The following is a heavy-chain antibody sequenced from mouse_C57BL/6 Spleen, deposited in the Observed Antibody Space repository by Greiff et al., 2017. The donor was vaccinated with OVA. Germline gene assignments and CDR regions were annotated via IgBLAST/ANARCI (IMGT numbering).Heavy chain of an antibody. Sequence: VQLQQSGPELVKPGASVKISCKASGYAFSSSWMNWVKQRPGKGLEWIGRIYPGDGDTNYNGKFKGKATLTADKSSSTAYMQLSSLTSEDSAVYFCARLYGNPLDYWGQGTTLTVSS. D-gene: IGHD2-1*01. CDR1: GYAFSSSW. CDR2: IYPGDGDT. CDR3: ARLYGNPLDY. V-gene: IGHV1-82*01. J-gene: IGHJ2*01.